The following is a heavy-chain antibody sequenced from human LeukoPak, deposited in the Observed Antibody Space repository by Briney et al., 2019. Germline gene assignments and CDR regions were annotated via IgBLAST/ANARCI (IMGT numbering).Heavy chain of an antibody. CDR3: ARDRDRLDY. D-gene: IGHD3-22*01. CDR2: MYYSGTS. Sequence: SETLSLSCTVSGASVSRGSYYWSWIRQPPGKGREWIGYMYYSGTSNYNPSLKSRVTISVDTSKNQFSLKLSSLTAADTAVYYCARDRDRLDYWGQGTLVTVSS. V-gene: IGHV4-61*01. CDR1: GASVSRGSYY. J-gene: IGHJ4*02.